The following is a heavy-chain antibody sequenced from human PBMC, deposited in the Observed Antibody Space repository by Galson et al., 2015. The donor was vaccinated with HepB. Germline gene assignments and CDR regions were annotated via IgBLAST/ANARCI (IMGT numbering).Heavy chain of an antibody. Sequence: SVKVACKASGYTFTSYGISWVRQAPGQGLEWMGWISAYNGNTNYAQKLQGRVTMTTDTSTSTAYMELRSLGSDDTAVYYCARVVTIFGVVDGMDVWGQGTTVTVSS. J-gene: IGHJ6*02. D-gene: IGHD3-3*01. CDR1: GYTFTSYG. V-gene: IGHV1-18*01. CDR2: ISAYNGNT. CDR3: ARVVTIFGVVDGMDV.